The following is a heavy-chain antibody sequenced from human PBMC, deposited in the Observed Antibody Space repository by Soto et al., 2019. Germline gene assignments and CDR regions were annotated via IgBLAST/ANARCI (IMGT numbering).Heavy chain of an antibody. V-gene: IGHV3-74*01. CDR3: ARDASYDMGV. CDR2: INSDGSTT. J-gene: IGHJ6*02. Sequence: EVQLVESGGGLVQPGGSLRLSCAASGFTFSTYWMHWVRQAPGKGLVWVSRINSDGSTTNYADSVKGRFTTSRDNAKNTLYLQMNSLRAEDTAVYYSARDASYDMGVWGQGTTVTVSS. CDR1: GFTFSTYW.